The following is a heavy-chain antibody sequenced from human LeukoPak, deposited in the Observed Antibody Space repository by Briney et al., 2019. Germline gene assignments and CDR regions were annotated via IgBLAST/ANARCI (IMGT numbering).Heavy chain of an antibody. V-gene: IGHV4-59*12. CDR3: ARLCSTSCYYYYMDV. CDR1: GGSISSYY. CDR2: IYHSGST. J-gene: IGHJ6*03. Sequence: SETLSLTCTVSGGSISSYYWSWIRQPPGKGLEWIGYIYHSGSTYYNPSLKSRVTISVDRSKNQFSLKLSAVTAADTAVYYCARLCSTSCYYYYMDVWGKGTTVTVSS. D-gene: IGHD2-2*01.